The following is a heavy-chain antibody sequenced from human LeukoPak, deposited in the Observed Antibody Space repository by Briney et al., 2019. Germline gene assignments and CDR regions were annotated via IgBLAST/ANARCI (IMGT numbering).Heavy chain of an antibody. J-gene: IGHJ4*02. CDR1: GDSISGSSYY. Sequence: SETLSLTCTVSGDSISGSSYYWGWMRQSPGEGLAWIGSIYHSGSAHYKPSLKSRVTITVDTSKNPFSLKMSSVAAADTAVYYCARLVTGIAVAGDWGQGTLVTVSS. V-gene: IGHV4-39*01. CDR2: IYHSGSA. D-gene: IGHD6-19*01. CDR3: ARLVTGIAVAGD.